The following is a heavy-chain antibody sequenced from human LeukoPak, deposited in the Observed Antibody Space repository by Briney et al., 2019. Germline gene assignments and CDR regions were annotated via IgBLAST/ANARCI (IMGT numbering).Heavy chain of an antibody. CDR3: ERLYCGGDCYLDGGYYYYYGMDV. V-gene: IGHV4-4*02. D-gene: IGHD2-21*02. J-gene: IGHJ6*02. CDR2: IYHSGST. Sequence: SGTLSLTCAVSGGSISSSKWGGWVRQPRGKGLEWIGEIYHSGSTNYNPSLKSRVTISVDKSKNHFSLKLDSVTAADTAVYYSERLYCGGDCYLDGGYYYYYGMDVWGLGTTVTVSS. CDR1: GGSISSSKW.